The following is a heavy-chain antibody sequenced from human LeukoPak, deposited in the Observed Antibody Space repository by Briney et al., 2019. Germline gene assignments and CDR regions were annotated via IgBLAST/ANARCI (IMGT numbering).Heavy chain of an antibody. CDR1: GFTFSNAW. J-gene: IGHJ4*02. CDR2: IKSKTDGGTT. CDR3: TPRLTYYYDSSGYSFDY. D-gene: IGHD3-22*01. Sequence: PGGSLRLSCAASGFTFSNAWMSWVRQAPGKGLEWVGRIKSKTDGGTTDYAAPVKGRFTISRDDSKNTLYLQMNSLKTEDTAVYYCTPRLTYYYDSSGYSFDYWGQGTLVTVSS. V-gene: IGHV3-15*01.